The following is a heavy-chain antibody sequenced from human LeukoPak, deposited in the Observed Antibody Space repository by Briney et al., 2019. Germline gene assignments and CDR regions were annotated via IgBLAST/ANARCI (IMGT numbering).Heavy chain of an antibody. V-gene: IGHV3-30*04. J-gene: IGHJ1*01. D-gene: IGHD2-2*01. CDR1: GFTFSSYA. Sequence: GRSLRLSCAASGFTFSSYAMHWVRQAPGKGLEWVAVISYDGSNKYYADSVKGRFTISRDNSKNTLYLQMNSLRAEDTAVYYCARPTSSPSVFQHWGQGTLVTVSS. CDR3: ARPTSSPSVFQH. CDR2: ISYDGSNK.